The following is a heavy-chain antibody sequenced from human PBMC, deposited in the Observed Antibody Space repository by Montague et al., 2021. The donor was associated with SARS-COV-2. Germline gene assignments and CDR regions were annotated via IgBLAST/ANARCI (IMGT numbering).Heavy chain of an antibody. D-gene: IGHD4-11*01. Sequence: SEILSLTCSVSGDSISNYSWSWIRQSPGKGLEWIGYIYYSGSTNYNPSLTSRVTISVDTSKNQVSLKLTSVTAADTAVYYCARHLRVTTVTSHMYHYAMDVWGQGTTVIVSS. CDR1: GDSISNYS. CDR3: ARHLRVTTVTSHMYHYAMDV. J-gene: IGHJ6*02. V-gene: IGHV4-59*08. CDR2: IYYSGST.